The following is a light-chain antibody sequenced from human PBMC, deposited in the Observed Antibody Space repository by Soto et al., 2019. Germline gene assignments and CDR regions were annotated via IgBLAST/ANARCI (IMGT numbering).Light chain of an antibody. CDR2: DVS. CDR1: SSDIGGYKY. Sequence: QSVLTQPASVSGSPGQSITISCTGTSSDIGGYKYVSWYQQHPGKAPKLMIYDVSNRPSGVSNRFSGSKSGNTATLTISGLQGEDEAEYSCSSYTGRSTYVFGTGTKVTVL. CDR3: SSYTGRSTYV. J-gene: IGLJ1*01. V-gene: IGLV2-14*01.